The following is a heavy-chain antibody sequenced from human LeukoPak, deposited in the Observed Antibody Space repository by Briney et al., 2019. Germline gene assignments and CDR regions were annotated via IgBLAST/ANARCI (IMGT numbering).Heavy chain of an antibody. V-gene: IGHV3-7*01. CDR1: GFTFSSYW. J-gene: IGHJ4*02. Sequence: PGASLRLSCVVSGFTFSSYWMSWVRQAPGKGLEWVANIRPDGSDEYYVDSVKGRFTISRDNAKNSLYLQMNSLRAEDTAVYYCAREGTDYWGQGTLVTVSS. CDR2: IRPDGSDE. D-gene: IGHD1/OR15-1a*01. CDR3: AREGTDY.